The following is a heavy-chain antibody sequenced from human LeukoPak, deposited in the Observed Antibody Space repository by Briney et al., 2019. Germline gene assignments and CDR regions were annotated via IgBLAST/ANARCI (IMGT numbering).Heavy chain of an antibody. Sequence: GGSLRLSCAASGFTFSNVWMSWVRQAPGKGLEWVGRIKSKTDGGTADYAAPVKGRFTISRDDSKNTLYLQMKSLKTDDTAVYYCTTHPESLVVVTAIPNWFDPWGQGVLVTVSS. V-gene: IGHV3-15*01. CDR1: GFTFSNVW. CDR2: IKSKTDGGTA. J-gene: IGHJ5*02. D-gene: IGHD2-21*02. CDR3: TTHPESLVVVTAIPNWFDP.